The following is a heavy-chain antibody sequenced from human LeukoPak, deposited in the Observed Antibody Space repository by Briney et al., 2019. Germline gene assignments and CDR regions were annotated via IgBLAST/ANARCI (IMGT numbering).Heavy chain of an antibody. CDR2: IIPIFGTA. Sequence: ASVKVSCKASGGTFSSYAISWVRQAPGQGLEWMGGIIPIFGTANYAQKFQGRVTITTDESTSTAYMELSSLRSEDTAVYYCASSSGYYAEAFDYWGQGTLVTVSS. D-gene: IGHD3-22*01. CDR3: ASSSGYYAEAFDY. V-gene: IGHV1-69*05. J-gene: IGHJ4*02. CDR1: GGTFSSYA.